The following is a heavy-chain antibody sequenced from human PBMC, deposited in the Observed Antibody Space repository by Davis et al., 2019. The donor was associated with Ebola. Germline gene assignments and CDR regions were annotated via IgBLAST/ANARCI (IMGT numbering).Heavy chain of an antibody. CDR2: IYYSGST. V-gene: IGHV4-39*01. CDR1: GGSISSSSYY. CDR3: ARGFPRGYTFMRFDY. J-gene: IGHJ4*02. D-gene: IGHD5-18*01. Sequence: MPSETLSLTCTVSGGSISSSSYYWGWIRQPPGKGLEWIGSIYYSGSTYYNPSLKSRVTISVDTSKNQFSLKLSSVTAADTAVYYCARGFPRGYTFMRFDYWGQGTLVTVSS.